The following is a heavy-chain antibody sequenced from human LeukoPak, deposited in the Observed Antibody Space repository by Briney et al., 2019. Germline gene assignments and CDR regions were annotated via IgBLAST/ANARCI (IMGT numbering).Heavy chain of an antibody. CDR2: ISAYNGNT. CDR3: ARASLLDIVVVPAAL. V-gene: IGHV1-18*01. CDR1: GYTFTSYG. Sequence: ASVKVSCKXSGYTFTSYGISWVRQSPGQGLEWMGWISAYNGNTNYAQNLQGRVTMTTETSTSTAYMDPRSLRSDDTAVYYCARASLLDIVVVPAALWGQGTLVTVSS. J-gene: IGHJ4*02. D-gene: IGHD2-2*01.